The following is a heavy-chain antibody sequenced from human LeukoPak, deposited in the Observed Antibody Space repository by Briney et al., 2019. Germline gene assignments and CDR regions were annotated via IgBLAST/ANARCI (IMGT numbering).Heavy chain of an antibody. D-gene: IGHD6-13*01. Sequence: PGRSLRLSCAASGFTFSSYAMHWVRQAPGKGLEWVAVIPYDGSNKYYADSVKGRFTISRDNSKNTLYLQMNSLRAEDTAVYYCARDVAAAGTVDYWGQGTLVTVSS. J-gene: IGHJ4*02. V-gene: IGHV3-30-3*01. CDR1: GFTFSSYA. CDR3: ARDVAAAGTVDY. CDR2: IPYDGSNK.